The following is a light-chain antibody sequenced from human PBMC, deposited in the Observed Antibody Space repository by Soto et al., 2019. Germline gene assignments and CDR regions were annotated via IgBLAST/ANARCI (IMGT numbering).Light chain of an antibody. Sequence: QSVLTQPPSASGSPGQSVTISCTGTSSDVGGYNYVSWYQQHPGKAPKLMIYEVSKRPSGVPDRFSGSKSGNTASLTVSGLQAEDEADYYCSSNAASTRDVFGTGTKATVL. V-gene: IGLV2-8*01. CDR2: EVS. CDR1: SSDVGGYNY. J-gene: IGLJ1*01. CDR3: SSNAASTRDV.